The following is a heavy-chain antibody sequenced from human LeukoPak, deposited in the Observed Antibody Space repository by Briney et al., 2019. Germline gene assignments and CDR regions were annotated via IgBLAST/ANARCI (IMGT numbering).Heavy chain of an antibody. CDR2: ISGSGGST. J-gene: IGHJ4*02. D-gene: IGHD6-13*01. V-gene: IGHV3-23*01. CDR3: AKFSLWQQLEGYFDY. CDR1: GFTFSSYA. Sequence: GGSLRLSCAASGFTFSSYAMSWVRQAPGKGLAWVSSISGSGGSTYYADSVKGRFSISRDNSKNTLYLQVNSLRAEDTAVYYCAKFSLWQQLEGYFDYWGQGTLVTVSS.